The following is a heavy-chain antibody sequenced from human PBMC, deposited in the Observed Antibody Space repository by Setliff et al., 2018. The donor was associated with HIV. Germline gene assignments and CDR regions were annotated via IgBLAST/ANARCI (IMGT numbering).Heavy chain of an antibody. V-gene: IGHV2-5*01. CDR2: IYWNDDK. Sequence: SGPTLVNPTQPLTLTCTLSGLSLNISDVGVGWLRQPPGKALEWLALIYWNDDKRYSPSLKSRVTVTKDTAKNQVALTMTNMDPADTATYFCAHSPDTWYFGEYFRHWGQGTLVTVST. D-gene: IGHD3-9*01. CDR1: GLSLNISDVG. CDR3: AHSPDTWYFGEYFRH. J-gene: IGHJ1*01.